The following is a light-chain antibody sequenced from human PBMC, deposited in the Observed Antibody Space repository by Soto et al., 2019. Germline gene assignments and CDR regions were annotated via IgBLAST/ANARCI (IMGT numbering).Light chain of an antibody. CDR1: GSDVGGYKY. CDR3: SSYASSSPFV. Sequence: QSVLTQPASVSGSPGQSITISCTGTGSDVGGYKYVSWYQQLPGKAPKLMIYGVSYRPSGVSDRFSGSKSGNTASLIISGLQAEDEADYYCSSYASSSPFVFGTGNKVTVL. J-gene: IGLJ1*01. V-gene: IGLV2-14*01. CDR2: GVS.